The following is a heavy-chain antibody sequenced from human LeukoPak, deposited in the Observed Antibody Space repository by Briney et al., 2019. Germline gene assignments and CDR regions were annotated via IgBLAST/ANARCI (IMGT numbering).Heavy chain of an antibody. CDR1: GFTFSSYG. D-gene: IGHD1-26*01. CDR2: IWYDGSNK. J-gene: IGHJ4*02. V-gene: IGHV3-33*01. CDR3: ARTVGATAFDY. Sequence: GGSLRLSCAASGFTFSSYGMHWVRQAPGKGLEWVAVIWYDGSNKYYADSVKGRFTISRDNSTNTLYLQMNSLRAEDTAVYYWARTVGATAFDYWGQGTLVTVSS.